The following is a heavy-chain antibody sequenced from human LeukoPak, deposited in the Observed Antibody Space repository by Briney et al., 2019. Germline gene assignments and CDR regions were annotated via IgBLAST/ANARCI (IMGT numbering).Heavy chain of an antibody. CDR1: GYTFTGYY. Sequence: ASVKVSCKASGYTFTGYYMHWVRQAPGQGLEWMGWINPKSGGTKYAQKFQGRVTMTRDPSISTAYMELSRLISDDTAVYYCARWSNYYGSGTHREGDYWGQGTLVTVSS. CDR3: ARWSNYYGSGTHREGDY. D-gene: IGHD3-10*01. CDR2: INPKSGGT. V-gene: IGHV1-2*02. J-gene: IGHJ4*02.